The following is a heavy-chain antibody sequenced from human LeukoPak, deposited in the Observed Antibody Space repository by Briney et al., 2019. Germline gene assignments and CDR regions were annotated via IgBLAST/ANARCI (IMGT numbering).Heavy chain of an antibody. V-gene: IGHV3-74*01. D-gene: IGHD2/OR15-2a*01. CDR2: INSDGSWI. CDR1: GNYW. CDR3: VSFYETY. J-gene: IGHJ4*02. Sequence: GGSLRLSCAASGNYWMHWVRQAPGKGLVWVSHINSDGSWISYADSVKGRFTISKDNAKNTVYLQMNSLRAEDTAVYYCVSFYETYWGRGTLVTVSS.